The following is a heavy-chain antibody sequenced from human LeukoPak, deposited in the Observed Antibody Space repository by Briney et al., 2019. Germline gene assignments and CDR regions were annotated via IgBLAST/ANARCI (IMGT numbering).Heavy chain of an antibody. Sequence: AASVKVSCKTSGYTFNSYDINWVRQATGQGLEWMGWMNPNSGNTGYAQKLQGRVTMTRNTSIRTAYMELSGLRPEDTAVYYCARRNIRFLELDFWGQGTLVTVSS. V-gene: IGHV1-8*02. CDR1: GYTFNSYD. CDR2: MNPNSGNT. D-gene: IGHD3-3*01. CDR3: ARRNIRFLELDF. J-gene: IGHJ4*02.